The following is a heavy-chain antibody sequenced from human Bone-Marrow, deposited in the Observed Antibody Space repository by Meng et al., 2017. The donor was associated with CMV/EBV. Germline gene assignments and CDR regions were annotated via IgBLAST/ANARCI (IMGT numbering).Heavy chain of an antibody. CDR2: ISYDGSNK. D-gene: IGHD3-10*01. J-gene: IGHJ6*02. V-gene: IGHV3-30-3*01. Sequence: GGSLRLSCAASGFTFSSYAMHWVRQAPGKGLEWVAVISYDGSNKYYADSVKGRFTISRDNSKNTLYLQMNSLRAEDTAVYYCARDIREGSGSYWSSYYYYYGMDVWGQGTTVTVSS. CDR1: GFTFSSYA. CDR3: ARDIREGSGSYWSSYYYYYGMDV.